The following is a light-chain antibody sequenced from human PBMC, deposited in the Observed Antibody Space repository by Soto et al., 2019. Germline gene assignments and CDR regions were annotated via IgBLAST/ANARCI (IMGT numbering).Light chain of an antibody. Sequence: IQLTQSPSSLSASVGDRVTITCRASQGISSYLAWYQQKPGKAPKLLIYAASTLQIGVPSRFSGSGSGTDFTLTISSLQPEDFATYYCQQLNSNPLTFGGGTKVEIK. CDR1: QGISSY. CDR2: AAS. V-gene: IGKV1-9*01. CDR3: QQLNSNPLT. J-gene: IGKJ4*01.